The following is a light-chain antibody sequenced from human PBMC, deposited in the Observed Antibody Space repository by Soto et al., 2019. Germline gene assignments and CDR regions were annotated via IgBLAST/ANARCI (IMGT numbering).Light chain of an antibody. CDR2: GAS. J-gene: IGKJ4*01. V-gene: IGKV3-15*01. CDR3: QQYNNWPL. CDR1: QSVSSN. Sequence: EIVMTQSPATLSVSPGERATLSCRASQSVSSNLAWYQQQPGQAPRLLIYGASTRATGIPARFSGSGSGTEFTLTISSLQSEDFAVYYCQQYNNWPLFGGGTKVEIK.